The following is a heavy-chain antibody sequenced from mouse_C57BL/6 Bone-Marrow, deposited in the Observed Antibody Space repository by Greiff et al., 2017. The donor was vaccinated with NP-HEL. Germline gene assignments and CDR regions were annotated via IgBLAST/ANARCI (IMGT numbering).Heavy chain of an antibody. CDR2: ISYDGSN. CDR3: ARSDYYGSSAYAMDY. J-gene: IGHJ4*01. CDR1: GYSITSGYY. Sequence: EVQLQQSGPGLVKPSQSLSLTCSVTGYSITSGYYWNWIRQFPGNKLEWMGYISYDGSNNYNPSLKNRISITRDTSKNQFFLKLNSVTTEDTATYYCARSDYYGSSAYAMDYGGQGTSVTVSS. V-gene: IGHV3-6*01. D-gene: IGHD1-1*01.